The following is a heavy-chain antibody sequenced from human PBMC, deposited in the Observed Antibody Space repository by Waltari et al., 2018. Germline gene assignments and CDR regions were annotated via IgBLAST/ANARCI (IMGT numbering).Heavy chain of an antibody. D-gene: IGHD2-21*01. J-gene: IGHJ4*02. CDR2: IFPAGGT. Sequence: EVQLVESGGGLVQPGGSLRLSCAASGLTVSSNYMNWVRQAPGKGMECVSVIFPAGGTCYADSVKGRFTISRHNFGNTLYLQMDSLRAEDTAVYYCARGDSIEDWGQGTLVTVSS. CDR1: GLTVSSNY. CDR3: ARGDSIED. V-gene: IGHV3-53*04.